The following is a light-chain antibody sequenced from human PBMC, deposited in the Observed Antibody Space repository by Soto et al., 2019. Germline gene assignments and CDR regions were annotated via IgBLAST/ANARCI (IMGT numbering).Light chain of an antibody. J-gene: IGKJ4*01. CDR1: QSISSY. Sequence: DIVLTQSPATLSLSPGERATLSCRASQSISSYLSWYQQKPGQAPRLLIFDVSKRAPGIPARFSGSGSGTDFTLTISSLEPEDFAVYYCQKRVNGPTFGGGTKVEIK. CDR3: QKRVNGPT. CDR2: DVS. V-gene: IGKV3-11*01.